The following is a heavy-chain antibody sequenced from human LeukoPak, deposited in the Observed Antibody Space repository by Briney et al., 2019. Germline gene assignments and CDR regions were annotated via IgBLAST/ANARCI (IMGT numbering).Heavy chain of an antibody. CDR3: ATAKGRAIAFDI. J-gene: IGHJ3*02. Sequence: GGSLRLSCAASGFTFSSYEMNWVRQAPGKGLEWVSNISSSGSTVYYADSVKGRFTISRDNDKNSLYLQMNSLRAEDTAVYYCATAKGRAIAFDIWGQGTMVTVSS. CDR1: GFTFSSYE. D-gene: IGHD6-13*01. CDR2: ISSSGSTV. V-gene: IGHV3-48*03.